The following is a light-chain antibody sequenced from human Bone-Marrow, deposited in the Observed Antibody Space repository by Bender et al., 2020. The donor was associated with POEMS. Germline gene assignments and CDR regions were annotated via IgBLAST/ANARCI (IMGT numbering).Light chain of an antibody. V-gene: IGLV3-21*02. CDR2: DDS. CDR3: QSSDSSGTYRI. Sequence: SYVLTQPPSVSVAPGQTARITCGGHNIESKSVHWYQQKPGQAPVLVIYDDSDRPSGIPERISSSSSGTTVTLTISGVQAEDEADYYCQSSDSSGTYRIFGGGTKLTVL. J-gene: IGLJ2*01. CDR1: NIESKS.